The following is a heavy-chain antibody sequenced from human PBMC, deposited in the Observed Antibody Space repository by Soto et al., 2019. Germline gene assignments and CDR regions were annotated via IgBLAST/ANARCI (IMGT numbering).Heavy chain of an antibody. CDR1: GFTFTNTW. CDR2: IKSNPDGGTT. Sequence: GGSLRLSCVASGFTFTNTWMTWVRQAPGKGLEWVGRIKSNPDGGTTDYAASVKGRFTISRDDPQKTLFLHMSSLRPEDTAVYYCSTIIVATARARFDPWGQGTLVTVSA. D-gene: IGHD2-21*01. J-gene: IGHJ5*02. V-gene: IGHV3-15*01. CDR3: STIIVATARARFDP.